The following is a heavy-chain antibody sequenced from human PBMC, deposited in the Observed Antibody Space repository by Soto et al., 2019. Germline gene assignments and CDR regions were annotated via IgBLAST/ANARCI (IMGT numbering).Heavy chain of an antibody. CDR1: VGSISSGDYS. Sequence: TLSLTCTVPVGSISSGDYSWSWILQPPGKGLEWIGYMYGAGLTYYNPSLKSRVTISVDKSKNQFSLNLSSVTAADTALYYCARAPAGPSPRWDVWGQGTTVTVSS. CDR2: MYGAGLT. V-gene: IGHV4-30-2*01. CDR3: ARAPAGPSPRWDV. D-gene: IGHD3-10*01. J-gene: IGHJ6*02.